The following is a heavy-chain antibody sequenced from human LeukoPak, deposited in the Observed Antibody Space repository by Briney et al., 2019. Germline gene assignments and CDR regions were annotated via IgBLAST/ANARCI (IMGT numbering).Heavy chain of an antibody. J-gene: IGHJ4*02. CDR1: GSTFSNYG. CDR3: AKLGGGVTVTGLRYFDY. Sequence: GGSLRLSCAASGSTFSNYGLSWVRQAPGKGLEWVSGIGSSGSTTYYADSVKGRFTISRDNSKNTLYLQMNSLRAEDTAVYYCAKLGGGVTVTGLRYFDYWGQGTLVTVSS. V-gene: IGHV3-23*01. CDR2: IGSSGSTT. D-gene: IGHD6-19*01.